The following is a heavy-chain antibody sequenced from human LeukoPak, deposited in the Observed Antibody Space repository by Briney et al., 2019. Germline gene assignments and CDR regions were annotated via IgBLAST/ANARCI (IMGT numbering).Heavy chain of an antibody. CDR3: ARTPFSVDTAIF. Sequence: SETLSLTCAVSDGSISSSNWWSWVRQPPGKGLEWIGEIYHSGSTNYNPSLKSRVTISIDTSKNQFSLRLSSVIVADTAVYYCARTPFSVDTAIFWGQGTLVIVSS. J-gene: IGHJ4*02. CDR1: DGSISSSNW. V-gene: IGHV4-4*02. CDR2: IYHSGST. D-gene: IGHD5-18*01.